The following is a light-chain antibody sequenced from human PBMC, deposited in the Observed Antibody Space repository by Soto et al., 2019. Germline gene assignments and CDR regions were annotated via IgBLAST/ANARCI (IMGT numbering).Light chain of an antibody. CDR1: SSNIGSNT. Sequence: QSVLTQPPSASGTPGQRVTISCSGSSSNIGSNTVNWYQQLPGTAPKLLIYXNNQRXXXXXXRFXGSKXGTSASLAISGLXXXXXXXXYCXAWDDTLNGVVFGGGTKLTVL. CDR3: XAWDDTLNGVV. CDR2: XNN. J-gene: IGLJ2*01. V-gene: IGLV1-44*01.